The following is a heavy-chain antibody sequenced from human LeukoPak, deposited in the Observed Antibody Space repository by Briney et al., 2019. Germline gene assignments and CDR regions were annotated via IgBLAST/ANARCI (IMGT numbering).Heavy chain of an antibody. Sequence: ASVKVSCKASGYTFTSYDINWVRQATGQGLEWMGWMNPNSGNTGYAHKFQGRVTMTRNTSISTTYLELSSLRPEDTDVYYCARGNNPPYYYGSGGYCGDYYYMDVWGKGTTVTISS. V-gene: IGHV1-8*01. D-gene: IGHD3-10*01. J-gene: IGHJ6*03. CDR2: MNPNSGNT. CDR3: ARGNNPPYYYGSGGYCGDYYYMDV. CDR1: GYTFTSYD.